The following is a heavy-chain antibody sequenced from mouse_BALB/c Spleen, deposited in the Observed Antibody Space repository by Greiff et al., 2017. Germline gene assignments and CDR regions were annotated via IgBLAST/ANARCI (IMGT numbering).Heavy chain of an antibody. J-gene: IGHJ1*01. D-gene: IGHD1-1*01. CDR2: IWGDGST. Sequence: VQLQQSGPGLVAPSQSLSITCTVSGFSLTGYGVNWVRQPPGKGLEWLGMIWGDGSTDYNSALKSRLSISKDNSKSQVFLKMNSLQTDDTARYYCARAKNYYYGSSWYFDVWGAGTTVTVSS. CDR1: GFSLTGYG. V-gene: IGHV2-6-7*01. CDR3: ARAKNYYYGSSWYFDV.